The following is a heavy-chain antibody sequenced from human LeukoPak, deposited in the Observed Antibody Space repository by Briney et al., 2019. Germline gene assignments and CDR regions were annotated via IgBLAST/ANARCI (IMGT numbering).Heavy chain of an antibody. CDR3: ARGGSGYYRKGVPLDY. Sequence: PSETLSLTCTVSGGSISSSSYYWGWIRQPPGKGLEWIGSIYYSGSTYYNPSLKSRVTISVDTSKNQFSLKLSSVTAADTAVYYCARGGSGYYRKGVPLDYWGQGTLVTVSS. D-gene: IGHD3-22*01. CDR2: IYYSGST. V-gene: IGHV4-39*07. J-gene: IGHJ4*02. CDR1: GGSISSSSYY.